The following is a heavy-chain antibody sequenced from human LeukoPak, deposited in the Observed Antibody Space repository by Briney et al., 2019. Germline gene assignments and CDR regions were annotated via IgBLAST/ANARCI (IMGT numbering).Heavy chain of an antibody. CDR3: AKDQGIAVAGTDDAFDI. CDR1: GFTFSNYG. J-gene: IGHJ3*02. CDR2: IAYDGSNE. Sequence: GGSLRLSCAASGFTFSNYGMHWVRQAPGKGLEWVAVIAYDGSNEYYAEFVKGRFTISRDDSKNTLYLQMYSLRAEDTAVYFCAKDQGIAVAGTDDAFDIWGQGTRVTVSS. D-gene: IGHD6-19*01. V-gene: IGHV3-30*18.